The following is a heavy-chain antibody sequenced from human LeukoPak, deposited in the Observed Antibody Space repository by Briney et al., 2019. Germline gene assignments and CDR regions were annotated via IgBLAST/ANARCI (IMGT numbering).Heavy chain of an antibody. CDR3: ARSLSSDFWSGYYLSSNWFDP. CDR2: ITHSGST. D-gene: IGHD3-3*01. J-gene: IGHJ5*02. CDR1: GGSFSGYY. V-gene: IGHV4-34*01. Sequence: SETLSLTCVVYGGSFSGYYWSWIRQPPGKGLEWIGEITHSGSTNYNPSLKSRVTISVDTSKNQFSLKLSSVTAADTAVYYCARSLSSDFWSGYYLSSNWFDPWGQGTLVTVSS.